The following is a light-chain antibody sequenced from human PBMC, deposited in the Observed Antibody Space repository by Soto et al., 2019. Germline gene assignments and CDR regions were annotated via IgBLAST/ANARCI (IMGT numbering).Light chain of an antibody. CDR2: DVS. CDR3: NSYTSSSTLVI. J-gene: IGLJ2*01. Sequence: QSALTQPASVSGSPGQSITISCTGTSSDVGGYNSVSWYQQHPGKAPKLMICDVSNRPSGVSNRFSGSKSGNTASLTISGLQAEDEADYYCNSYTSSSTLVIFGGGTKLTVL. CDR1: SSDVGGYNS. V-gene: IGLV2-14*01.